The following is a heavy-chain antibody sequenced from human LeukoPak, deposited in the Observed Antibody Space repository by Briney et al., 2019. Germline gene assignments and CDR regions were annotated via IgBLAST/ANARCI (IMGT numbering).Heavy chain of an antibody. D-gene: IGHD1-26*01. J-gene: IGHJ2*01. Sequence: PSETLSLTCTISGGSISSYFWSWIRQPPGKGLEWIGYIYYTGSTNYNPSLKSRVIISLDTSKNQFSLKLSSVTAADTAVYYCARERAYGWEPLPRYFDLWGRGTLVTVSS. CDR1: GGSISSYF. CDR3: ARERAYGWEPLPRYFDL. CDR2: IYYTGST. V-gene: IGHV4-59*12.